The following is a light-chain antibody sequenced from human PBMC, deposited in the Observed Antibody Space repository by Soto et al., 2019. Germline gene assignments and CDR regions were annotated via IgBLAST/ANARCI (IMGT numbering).Light chain of an antibody. CDR3: QHYNSPWT. V-gene: IGKV1-5*01. J-gene: IGKJ1*01. Sequence: DIQMTQSPSTLSASVGDRVTITCRASQSISSWLAWYQQKPGKAPKLLIYDASSLESGVPSRFSGSGSGTEFTRTISSLQPDDFAKYYCQHYNSPWTFGQGTKVEIK. CDR2: DAS. CDR1: QSISSW.